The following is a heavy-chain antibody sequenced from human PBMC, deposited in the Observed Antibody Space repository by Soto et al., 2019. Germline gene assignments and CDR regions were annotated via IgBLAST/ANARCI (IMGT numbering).Heavy chain of an antibody. V-gene: IGHV3-48*02. CDR1: GFTFSSYS. J-gene: IGHJ4*02. CDR2: ISSDSGTI. Sequence: GGSLRLSCAASGFTFSSYSMNWVRQAPGKGLECVSYISSDSGTIYYADSVKGRFTISRDSAKNSLYLQMNSLRDEDTAVYFCARESRNWGQPIDYWGQGALVTVSS. CDR3: ARESRNWGQPIDY. D-gene: IGHD7-27*01.